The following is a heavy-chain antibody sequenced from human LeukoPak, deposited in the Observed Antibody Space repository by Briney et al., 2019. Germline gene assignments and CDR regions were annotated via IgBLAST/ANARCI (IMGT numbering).Heavy chain of an antibody. J-gene: IGHJ6*02. CDR3: ARHAAYYYDSSGYIQSGMDV. D-gene: IGHD3-22*01. CDR1: GYSFTSYW. CDR2: IYPGDSDT. V-gene: IGHV5-51*01. Sequence: GESLKISCKGSGYSFTSYWIVWVRQMPGKGLEWMGIIYPGDSDTRYSPSFQGQVTISADKSISTAYLQWSSLKASDTAMYYCARHAAYYYDSSGYIQSGMDVWGQGTTVTVSS.